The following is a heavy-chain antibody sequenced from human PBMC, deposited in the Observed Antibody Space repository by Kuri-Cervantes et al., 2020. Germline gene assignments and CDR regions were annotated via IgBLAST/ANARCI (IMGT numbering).Heavy chain of an antibody. Sequence: GESLKISCAASAFTFSSVWMTWVRQSPGKGLEWVANIKHDGSEKYYVDSVKGRFTISRDNAKNSLYLQMNSLRAEDTALYYCAKNSDSSSWSFGLYYYMDVWGKGTTVTVSS. CDR3: AKNSDSSSWSFGLYYYMDV. D-gene: IGHD6-13*01. V-gene: IGHV3-7*03. CDR1: AFTFSSVW. J-gene: IGHJ6*03. CDR2: IKHDGSEK.